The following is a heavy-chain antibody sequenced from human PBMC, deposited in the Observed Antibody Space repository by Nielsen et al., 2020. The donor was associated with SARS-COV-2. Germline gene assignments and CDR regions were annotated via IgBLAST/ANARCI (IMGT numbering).Heavy chain of an antibody. CDR1: GFTFSSYG. Sequence: GGSLRLSCAASGFTFSSYGMHWVRQAPGKGLEWVAVISYDGSNKYYADSVKGRFTISRDNSKNTLYLQMNSLRAEDTALYYCAKCDSSGPDYWGQGTLVTVSS. D-gene: IGHD6-19*01. J-gene: IGHJ4*02. CDR3: AKCDSSGPDY. V-gene: IGHV3-30*18. CDR2: ISYDGSNK.